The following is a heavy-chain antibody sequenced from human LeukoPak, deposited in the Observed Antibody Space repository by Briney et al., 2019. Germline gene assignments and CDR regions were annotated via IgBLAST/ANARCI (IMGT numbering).Heavy chain of an antibody. V-gene: IGHV1-46*01. Sequence: ASVKVSCKASGYTFTSYYMHWVRQAPGQGLEWMGIINPSGGSTSYAQKFQGRVTMTRDTSTSTVYMELSSLRSEDAAVYYCATHNYYDILTGYSPLGYWGQGTLVTVSS. J-gene: IGHJ4*02. CDR1: GYTFTSYY. CDR3: ATHNYYDILTGYSPLGY. D-gene: IGHD3-9*01. CDR2: INPSGGST.